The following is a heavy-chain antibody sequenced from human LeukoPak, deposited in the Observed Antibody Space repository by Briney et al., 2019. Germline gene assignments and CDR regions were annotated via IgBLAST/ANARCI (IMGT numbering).Heavy chain of an antibody. J-gene: IGHJ4*02. D-gene: IGHD5-18*01. Sequence: PSETLSPTCTVSGGSISSYYLSWIRQPPGKGLEWIGYIYYSGSTNYNPSLKSRVTISVDTSKNQFSLKLSSVTAADTAVYYCARRGGYSYDPFDYWGQGTLVTVSS. V-gene: IGHV4-59*08. CDR3: ARRGGYSYDPFDY. CDR1: GGSISSYY. CDR2: IYYSGST.